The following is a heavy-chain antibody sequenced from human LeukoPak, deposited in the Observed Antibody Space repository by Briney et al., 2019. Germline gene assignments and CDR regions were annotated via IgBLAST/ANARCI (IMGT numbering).Heavy chain of an antibody. J-gene: IGHJ4*02. D-gene: IGHD3-22*01. CDR1: GFTINNNY. V-gene: IGHV3-66*01. CDR2: IYSDGST. Sequence: PGGSLRLSCAASGFTINNNYMSWVRQAPGKGLEWVSVIYSDGSTHYADSVKGRFTISRDNSNNTLYLQMNSLRAEDTAVYYCARGIEVVVIGSYYFDYWGQGTLVTVSS. CDR3: ARGIEVVVIGSYYFDY.